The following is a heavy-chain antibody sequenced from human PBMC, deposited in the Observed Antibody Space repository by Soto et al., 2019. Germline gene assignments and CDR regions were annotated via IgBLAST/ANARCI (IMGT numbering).Heavy chain of an antibody. D-gene: IGHD3-22*01. J-gene: IGHJ4*02. Sequence: PGESLKISGAASGFTFSVSAMHWVLQASWKGLEWIGRIRSKINSYATAYGASVKGRFTISRDDSKNTAYLQMNSLKIEDTAVYYCTRNNYDSSGSPGDYWGQGTLVTVSS. CDR1: GFTFSVSA. CDR3: TRNNYDSSGSPGDY. V-gene: IGHV3-73*01. CDR2: IRSKINSYAT.